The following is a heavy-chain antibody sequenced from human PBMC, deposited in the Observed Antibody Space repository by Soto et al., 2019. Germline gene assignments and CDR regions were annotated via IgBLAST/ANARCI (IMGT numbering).Heavy chain of an antibody. CDR2: IYYSGST. V-gene: IGHV4-30-4*01. J-gene: IGHJ5*02. CDR1: GGSISSGDYY. Sequence: SETLSLTCTVSGGSISSGDYYWSWIRQPPGKGLEWIGYIYYSGSTYYNPSLKSRVTISVDTSKNQFSLKLSSVTAADTAVYYCARTPMVRGVILLNWFDPWGQGTLVTVS. D-gene: IGHD3-10*01. CDR3: ARTPMVRGVILLNWFDP.